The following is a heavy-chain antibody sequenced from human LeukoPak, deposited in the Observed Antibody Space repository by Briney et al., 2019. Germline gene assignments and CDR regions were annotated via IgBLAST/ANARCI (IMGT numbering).Heavy chain of an antibody. Sequence: GASVKVSCKASGGTFSSYAISWVRQAPGQGLEWMGGIIPIFGTANYEQKFQGRVTITADKSTSTAYMELSSLRSEDTAVYYCASATTSSSLPSLGYWGQGTLVTVSS. CDR2: IIPIFGTA. CDR3: ASATTSSSLPSLGY. V-gene: IGHV1-69*06. J-gene: IGHJ4*02. D-gene: IGHD2-2*01. CDR1: GGTFSSYA.